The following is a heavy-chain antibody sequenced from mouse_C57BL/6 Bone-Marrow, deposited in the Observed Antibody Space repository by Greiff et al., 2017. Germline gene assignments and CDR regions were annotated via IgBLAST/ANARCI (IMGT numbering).Heavy chain of an antibody. V-gene: IGHV14-2*01. CDR3: ASFITTVVAHYYAMDY. CDR1: GFNIKDYY. CDR2: IDPEDGET. D-gene: IGHD1-1*01. J-gene: IGHJ4*01. Sequence: EVQGVESGAELVKPGASVKLSCTASGFNIKDYYMHWVKQRTEQGLEWIGRIDPEDGETKYAPKFQGKATITADTSSNTAYLQLSSLTSEDTAVYYCASFITTVVAHYYAMDYWGQGTSVTVSS.